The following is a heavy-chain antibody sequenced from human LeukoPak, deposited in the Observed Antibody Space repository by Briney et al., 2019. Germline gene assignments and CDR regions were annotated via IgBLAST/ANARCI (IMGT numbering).Heavy chain of an antibody. Sequence: GGSLRLSCAASGFTFSNDWMSWVRQAPGKGLEWVANIKQDGSENYYVDSVKVRFTISRDNAKNSLYLQMNSLRAEDTAVYYCAKGFKAAGMVLWYMDVWGKGTTVTVSS. J-gene: IGHJ6*03. V-gene: IGHV3-7*01. CDR3: AKGFKAAGMVLWYMDV. CDR2: IKQDGSEN. D-gene: IGHD6-19*01. CDR1: GFTFSNDW.